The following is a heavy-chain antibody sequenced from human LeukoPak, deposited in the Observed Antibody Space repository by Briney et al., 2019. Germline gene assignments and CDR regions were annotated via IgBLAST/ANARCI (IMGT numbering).Heavy chain of an antibody. CDR1: GGSLSSLTYY. D-gene: IGHD6-19*01. Sequence: SETLSLTCTVSGGSLSSLTYYWGWFRQPPGTGLEWVASVYYSGTTYYSPSLKSRVAISVNRSNNQFSLRLNSVTAADTAVYFCAGYSAGWSSGGGYWGQGTLVTVSS. CDR3: AGYSAGWSSGGGY. V-gene: IGHV4-39*01. J-gene: IGHJ4*02. CDR2: VYYSGTT.